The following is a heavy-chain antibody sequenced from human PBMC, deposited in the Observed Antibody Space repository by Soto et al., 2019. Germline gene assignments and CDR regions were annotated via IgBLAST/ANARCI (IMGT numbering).Heavy chain of an antibody. CDR1: GFTFSSYS. V-gene: IGHV3-21*01. J-gene: IGHJ4*02. D-gene: IGHD4-17*01. CDR2: ISSSSSYI. Sequence: GGSLRLSCAASGFTFSSYSMNWVRQAPGKGLEWVSSISSSSSYIYYADSVKGRFTISRDNAKNSLYLQMNSLRAEDTAVYYCARDPGGAHDYGDYGAPSGLFDYWGQGTLVTVSS. CDR3: ARDPGGAHDYGDYGAPSGLFDY.